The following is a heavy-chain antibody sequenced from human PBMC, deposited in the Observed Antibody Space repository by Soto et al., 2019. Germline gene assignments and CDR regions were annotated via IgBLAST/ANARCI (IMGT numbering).Heavy chain of an antibody. CDR2: IRSKVNSYAT. D-gene: IGHD3-10*01. Sequence: PGGSLRLSCAASGFTFSGSAMHWVRQASGKGLEWVGRIRSKVNSYATAYAASVKGRFTISRDDSKNTAYLQMNSLKTEDTAVYYCTSIARITMVRGVTKGPDAFDIWRQGTMVTVSS. CDR3: TSIARITMVRGVTKGPDAFDI. J-gene: IGHJ3*02. V-gene: IGHV3-73*01. CDR1: GFTFSGSA.